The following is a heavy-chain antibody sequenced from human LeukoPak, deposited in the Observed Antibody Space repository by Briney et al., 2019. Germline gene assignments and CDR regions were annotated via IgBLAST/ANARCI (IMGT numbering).Heavy chain of an antibody. CDR2: IYYSGST. CDR3: ARSHLWFGEFWNFDY. J-gene: IGHJ4*02. V-gene: IGHV4-59*01. Sequence: SETLSLTCTVSGGSISSYYWSWIRQPPGKGLEWIGYIYYSGSTNYNPSLKSRVTISVDTSKNQFSLKLSSVTAADTAVYYCARSHLWFGEFWNFDYWGQGTLVTVSS. D-gene: IGHD3-10*01. CDR1: GGSISSYY.